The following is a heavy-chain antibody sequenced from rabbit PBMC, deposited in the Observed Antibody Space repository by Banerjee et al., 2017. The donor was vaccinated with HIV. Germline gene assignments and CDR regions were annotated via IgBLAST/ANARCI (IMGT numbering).Heavy chain of an antibody. J-gene: IGHJ4*01. CDR1: GIDFSSYG. V-gene: IGHV1S47*01. CDR2: IYTANGNT. CDR3: ARDLTGVIGWNFNL. Sequence: QQQLEESGGGLVQPEGSLTLTCKASGIDFSSYGVSWVRQAPGKRPEWIACIYTANGNTDYASWAKGRFTISKTSSTTVTLQMTSLTAADTATYFCARDLTGVIGWNFNLWGPGTLVTVS. D-gene: IGHD1-1*01.